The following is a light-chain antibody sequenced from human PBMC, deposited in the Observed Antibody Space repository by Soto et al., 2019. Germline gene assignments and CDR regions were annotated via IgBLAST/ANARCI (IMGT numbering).Light chain of an antibody. V-gene: IGKV3-20*01. CDR2: DAS. J-gene: IGKJ5*01. CDR1: QSLSSGY. Sequence: EIVLTQSPGTLSLSPGERVTLSCRASQSLSSGYLAWYQQKFGQAPRLLIYDASRRATGIPERFSGSGSGTDFTLTISRLEPEDFAVYYCQQYGSSPGTFGQGTRLEIK. CDR3: QQYGSSPGT.